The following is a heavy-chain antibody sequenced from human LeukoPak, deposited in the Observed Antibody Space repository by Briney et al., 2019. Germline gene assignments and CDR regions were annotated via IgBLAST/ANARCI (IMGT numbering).Heavy chain of an antibody. D-gene: IGHD3-22*01. CDR1: VYTFTVYF. CDR3: ARELNYDSSGYYFDY. Sequence: ASVKVSCKASVYTFTVYFMHWVRQAPGQGLEWMGWINPNSGGTNYAKKFQGRVTMTRDTSISTAYMELSRLRSDDTAVYYCARELNYDSSGYYFDYWGQGTLVTVSS. CDR2: INPNSGGT. V-gene: IGHV1-2*02. J-gene: IGHJ4*02.